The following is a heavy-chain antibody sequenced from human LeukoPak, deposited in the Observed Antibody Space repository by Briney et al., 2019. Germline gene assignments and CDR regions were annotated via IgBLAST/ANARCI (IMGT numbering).Heavy chain of an antibody. V-gene: IGHV3-15*01. J-gene: IGHJ6*04. D-gene: IGHD3-10*01. CDR2: IKSKTDGGTT. Sequence: NPGGSLRLSCAASGFTFSNAWMNWVRQAPGKGLEWVGRIKSKTDGGTTDYAAPVKGRFTISRDDSKNTLYLQMNSLKTEDTAVYFCTTDGGRRFGAFEGIFYYFYYDMDVWGKGTTVTVSS. CDR1: GFTFSNAW. CDR3: TTDGGRRFGAFEGIFYYFYYDMDV.